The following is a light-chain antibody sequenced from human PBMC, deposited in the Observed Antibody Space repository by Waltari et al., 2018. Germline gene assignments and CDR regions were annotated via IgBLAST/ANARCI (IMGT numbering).Light chain of an antibody. CDR1: SSDIGSYNY. CDR3: SSYTTSGTFGVV. J-gene: IGLJ3*02. CDR2: DVS. V-gene: IGLV2-14*03. Sequence: QSALTPPASVSGSPGQSITISCAGGSSDIGSYNYVSCSQHHPGKAPKVLIYDVSNRPSGVSNRFSGSKSANTASLTISGLQADDEALYYCSSYTTSGTFGVVFGGGTKLTVL.